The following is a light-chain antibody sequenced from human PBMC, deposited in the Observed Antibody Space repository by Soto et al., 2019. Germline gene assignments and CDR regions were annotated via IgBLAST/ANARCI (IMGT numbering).Light chain of an antibody. CDR2: DVS. Sequence: QSALTQPRSVSGSPGQSVTISCTGTSSDVGGYNYVSWYQQHPGKAPKLMIYDVSKRPSGVPDRFSGSKSGNTASLTISGLQADDEADYYCCSYAGASVFGTGTKLTVL. V-gene: IGLV2-11*01. J-gene: IGLJ1*01. CDR3: CSYAGASV. CDR1: SSDVGGYNY.